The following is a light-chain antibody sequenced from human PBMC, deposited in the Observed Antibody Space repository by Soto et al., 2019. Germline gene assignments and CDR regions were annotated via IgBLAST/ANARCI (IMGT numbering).Light chain of an antibody. CDR1: QSVSTC. CDR2: DAS. V-gene: IGKV3-11*01. Sequence: EIVLTQSPATLSLSPGERATLSCRASQSVSTCLAWYQQKPGQAPRLLIYDASNRATGIPARFSGSGSGTDFTLTISSLQSEDFAVYYCQQYNNWPQTFGQGTKVDIK. CDR3: QQYNNWPQT. J-gene: IGKJ1*01.